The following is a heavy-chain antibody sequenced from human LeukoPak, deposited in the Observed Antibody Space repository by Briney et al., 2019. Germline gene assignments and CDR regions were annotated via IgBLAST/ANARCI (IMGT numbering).Heavy chain of an antibody. Sequence: GGSLRLSCEASGFTLNSYIMHWVRQAPGKGPEWVALISFDGRDKQYADSVKGRFTISKDNSKNTLYLQMNSLSGDDTSMYFCARAYGGLIDYWGQGTLVTVSS. V-gene: IGHV3-30*04. CDR1: GFTLNSYI. CDR2: ISFDGRDK. CDR3: ARAYGGLIDY. J-gene: IGHJ4*02. D-gene: IGHD3-16*01.